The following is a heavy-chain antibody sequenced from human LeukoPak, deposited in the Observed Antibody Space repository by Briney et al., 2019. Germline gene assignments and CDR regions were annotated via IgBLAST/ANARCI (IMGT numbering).Heavy chain of an antibody. D-gene: IGHD2-15*01. CDR1: GGSISSSSYY. J-gene: IGHJ5*02. V-gene: IGHV4-39*01. CDR2: IYYSGST. Sequence: TSETLSLTCTVSGGSISSSSYYWGWIRQPPGKGLEWIGSIYYSGSTYYNPSLKSRVTISVDTSKNQFSLKLSSVTAADTAVYYCARHVPGYCSGGSCLTNWFDPWGQGTLVTVSS. CDR3: ARHVPGYCSGGSCLTNWFDP.